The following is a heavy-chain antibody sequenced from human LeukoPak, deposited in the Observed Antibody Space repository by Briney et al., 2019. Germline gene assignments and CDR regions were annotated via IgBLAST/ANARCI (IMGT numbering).Heavy chain of an antibody. CDR3: ATDRLRSFDY. CDR1: GFTFSNYG. V-gene: IGHV3-30*02. Sequence: GGSLRLSCAASGFTFSNYGMHWVRQAPGKGLEWVAFIRYDGSNKYYADSVKGRFTISRDNSKNTLYLQMSSLRSEDTAVYYCATDRLRSFDYWGQGTLVTVSS. CDR2: IRYDGSNK. D-gene: IGHD4-17*01. J-gene: IGHJ4*02.